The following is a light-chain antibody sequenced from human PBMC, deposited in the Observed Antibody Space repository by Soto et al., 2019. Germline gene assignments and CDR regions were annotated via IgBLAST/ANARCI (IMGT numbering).Light chain of an antibody. CDR1: QSVNSNY. Sequence: EIVMTQSPATLSVSPGERATLSCRASQSVNSNYLAWYQQKPGQAPRLLIYGASTRATGIPARFSGSGSGTDFTLTISRLEPEDFAVYYCQQYSTSPTFGEGTRLEI. CDR3: QQYSTSPT. V-gene: IGKV3-20*01. J-gene: IGKJ5*01. CDR2: GAS.